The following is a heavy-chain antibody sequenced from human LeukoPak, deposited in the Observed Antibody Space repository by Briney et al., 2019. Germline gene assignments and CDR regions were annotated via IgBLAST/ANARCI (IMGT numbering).Heavy chain of an antibody. V-gene: IGHV3-21*01. CDR2: ISSSICYI. Sequence: GGSLRLSCVSSGFTFSSYSMNWVRQAPGKGLEWVSSISSSICYIYYADSVKGRFTISRDNAKNSLYLQMNSLRAEDTAVYYCARAKSRYYYYGMDVWGQGTTVTVSS. J-gene: IGHJ6*02. CDR1: GFTFSSYS. CDR3: ARAKSRYYYYGMDV.